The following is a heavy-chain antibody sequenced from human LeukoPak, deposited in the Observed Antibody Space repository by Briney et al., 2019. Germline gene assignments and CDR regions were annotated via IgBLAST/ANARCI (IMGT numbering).Heavy chain of an antibody. V-gene: IGHV1-69*05. CDR2: IIPIFGTA. D-gene: IGHD1-26*01. Sequence: GASVKVSCKASGGTFSSYAISWVRQAPGQGLEWMGGIIPIFGTANYAQKFQGRVTMTRDTSISTAYMELSRLRSDDTAVYYCARRNSGSYYDYFDYWGQGTLVTVSS. CDR3: ARRNSGSYYDYFDY. J-gene: IGHJ4*02. CDR1: GGTFSSYA.